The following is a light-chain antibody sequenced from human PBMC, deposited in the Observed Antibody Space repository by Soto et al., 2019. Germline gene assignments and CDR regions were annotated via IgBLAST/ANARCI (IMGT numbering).Light chain of an antibody. CDR1: QNIGSN. CDR2: GAS. Sequence: EVVMTQSPATLSASPGERVILSCRASQNIGSNLAWYQQRPCQAPRLLMYGASTRATETPARFSGSGSVTDFTLTINSLQSEEFEVYYCKQYNHWPPYTLSRGTKVDIK. J-gene: IGKJ2*01. CDR3: KQYNHWPPYT. V-gene: IGKV3-15*01.